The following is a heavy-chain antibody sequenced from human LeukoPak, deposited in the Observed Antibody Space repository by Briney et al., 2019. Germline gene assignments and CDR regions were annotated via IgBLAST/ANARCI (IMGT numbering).Heavy chain of an antibody. D-gene: IGHD7-27*01. V-gene: IGHV3-48*04. CDR1: GFTFSSYS. CDR2: ISSSSSTI. Sequence: PGGSLRLSCAASGFTFSSYSMNWVRQAPGKGLEWVSYISSSSSTIYYADSVKGRFTISRDNAKNSLYLQMNSLRAEDTAVYYCARDPWNWGVPHDFDYWGQGALVTVSS. J-gene: IGHJ4*02. CDR3: ARDPWNWGVPHDFDY.